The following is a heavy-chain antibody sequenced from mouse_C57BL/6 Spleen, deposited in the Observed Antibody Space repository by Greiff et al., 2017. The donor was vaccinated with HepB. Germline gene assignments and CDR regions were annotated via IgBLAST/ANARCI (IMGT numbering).Heavy chain of an antibody. CDR1: GYAFSSYW. V-gene: IGHV1-80*01. CDR3: ARSGAVVYFDY. D-gene: IGHD1-1*01. Sequence: VQLQQSGAELVKPGASVKISCKASGYAFSSYWMNWVKQRPGKGLEWIGQIYPGDGDTNYNGKFKGKATLTADKSSSTAYMQLSSLTSEDSAVYFGARSGAVVYFDYWGQGTTLTVSS. CDR2: IYPGDGDT. J-gene: IGHJ2*01.